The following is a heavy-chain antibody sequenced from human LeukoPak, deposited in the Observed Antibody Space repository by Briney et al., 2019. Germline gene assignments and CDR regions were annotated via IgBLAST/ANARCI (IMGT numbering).Heavy chain of an antibody. CDR2: INAGNGNT. J-gene: IGHJ4*02. CDR1: GYTFTRYA. D-gene: IGHD6-13*01. CDR3: ARPTKSLGYSSSWYVEADY. Sequence: ASVKVSCKASGYTFTRYAMHWVRQAPEQRLEWMGWINAGNGNTKYSQKFQGRVTITRDTSASTAYMELSSLRSEDTAVYYCARPTKSLGYSSSWYVEADYWGQGTLVTVSS. V-gene: IGHV1-3*01.